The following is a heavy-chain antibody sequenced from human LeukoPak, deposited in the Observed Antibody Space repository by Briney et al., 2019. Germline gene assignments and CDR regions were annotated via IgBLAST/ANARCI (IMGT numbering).Heavy chain of an antibody. CDR1: GFTFSNYA. CDR3: ARHIFGGDYYSSYFQH. D-gene: IGHD2-21*02. CDR2: ISGTGSRT. Sequence: GGSLSHSCAASGFTFSNYAMSWVRQAPGKGLEWVSTISGTGSRTYYAHSVNGRFTISRDSSKNTLFLQMNSLRVEDTAMYYCARHIFGGDYYSSYFQHWGQGSPVTLSS. J-gene: IGHJ1*01. V-gene: IGHV3-23*01.